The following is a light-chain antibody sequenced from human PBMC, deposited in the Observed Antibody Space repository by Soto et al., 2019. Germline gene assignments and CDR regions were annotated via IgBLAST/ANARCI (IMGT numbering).Light chain of an antibody. Sequence: EIVLTQSPGTLSLSPGGRATLSCRASETITKINLAWYQQKPGQPPRLLIYGTSIRAIGIPDRFTGSGSGTDFTLTINSLEPEDFVVYYCQQYGKIPLTFGGGTKVEI. CDR1: ETITKIN. CDR3: QQYGKIPLT. V-gene: IGKV3-20*01. J-gene: IGKJ4*01. CDR2: GTS.